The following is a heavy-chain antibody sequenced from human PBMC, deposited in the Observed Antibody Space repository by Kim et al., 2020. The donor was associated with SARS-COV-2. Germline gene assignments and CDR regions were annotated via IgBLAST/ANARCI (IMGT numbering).Heavy chain of an antibody. Sequence: GGSLRLSCAASGFTFSSYGMHWVRQAPGKGLEWVAVIWYDGSNKYYADSVKGRFTISRDNSKNTLYLQMNSLRAEDTAVYYCAKDLVSGGYSLGMDVWGQGTTVTVSS. CDR1: GFTFSSYG. J-gene: IGHJ6*02. CDR3: AKDLVSGGYSLGMDV. V-gene: IGHV3-33*06. CDR2: IWYDGSNK. D-gene: IGHD3-10*01.